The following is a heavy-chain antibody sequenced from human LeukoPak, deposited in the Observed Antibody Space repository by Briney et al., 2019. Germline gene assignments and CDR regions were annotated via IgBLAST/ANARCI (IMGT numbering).Heavy chain of an antibody. D-gene: IGHD3-16*01. CDR3: ASLGGLDC. J-gene: IGHJ4*02. CDR1: GFTFSSFG. Sequence: GGSLRLSCAASGFTFSSFGMHWVRQTPGKGLEWVTFIHNYETTEYYADSVKGRFTISRDNSKNTVYLQMNSLRAEDTAVYYCASLGGLDCWGQGTLVTVSS. CDR2: IHNYETTE. V-gene: IGHV3-30*02.